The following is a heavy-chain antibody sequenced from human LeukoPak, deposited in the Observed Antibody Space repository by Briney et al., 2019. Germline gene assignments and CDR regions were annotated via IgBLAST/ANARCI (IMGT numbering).Heavy chain of an antibody. CDR1: GFTFSSYG. Sequence: GGSLRLSCAASGFTFSSYGMHWVRQAPGKGLEWVSAISGSGGSTYYADSVKGRFTISRDNSKNTLYLQMNSLRAEDTAVYYCAKGGLLKDDAFDIWGQGTMVTVSS. D-gene: IGHD3-10*01. J-gene: IGHJ3*02. CDR3: AKGGLLKDDAFDI. V-gene: IGHV3-23*01. CDR2: ISGSGGST.